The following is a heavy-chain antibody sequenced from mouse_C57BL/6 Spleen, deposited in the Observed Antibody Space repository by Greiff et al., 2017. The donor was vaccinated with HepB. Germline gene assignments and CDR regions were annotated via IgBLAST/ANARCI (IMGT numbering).Heavy chain of an antibody. CDR2: IYPSDSET. Sequence: QVQLKQPGAELVRPGSSVKLSCKASGYTFTSYWMDWVKQRPGQGLEWIGNIYPSDSETHYNQKFKDKATLTVDKSSSTAYMQLSSLTSEDSAVYYCARSDVTTKDYFDYWGQGTTLTVSS. V-gene: IGHV1-61*01. D-gene: IGHD1-1*01. CDR3: ARSDVTTKDYFDY. J-gene: IGHJ2*01. CDR1: GYTFTSYW.